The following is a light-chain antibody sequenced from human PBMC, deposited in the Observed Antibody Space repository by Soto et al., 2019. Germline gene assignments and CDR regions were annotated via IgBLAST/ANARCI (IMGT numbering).Light chain of an antibody. J-gene: IGLJ2*01. CDR2: ANS. CDR1: TSNIDSHT. Sequence: QSDFTQSSSVTGSVGQKVTILCSGGTSNIDSHTVSWYRQRPGAAPDFIMFANSQRPSGVTDRFSGAKSRGPVSLTISDLRPDYEGVYFCSTWDDRFRGPTFGGGTKLTVL. V-gene: IGLV1-47*01. CDR3: STWDDRFRGPT.